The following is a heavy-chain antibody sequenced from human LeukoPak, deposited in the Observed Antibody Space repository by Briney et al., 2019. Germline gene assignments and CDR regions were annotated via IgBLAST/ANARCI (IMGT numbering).Heavy chain of an antibody. Sequence: SQTLSLTCTVSGDSISSGNYYWTWIRQPAGKGLEWIGRIYTSGSTNYNPSLKSRVTISVDTSKNQFSLKLSSVTAADTAVYYCARGGAEQLDLFYYYYYYMDVWGKGTTVTISS. CDR1: GDSISSGNYY. CDR3: ARGGAEQLDLFYYYYYYMDV. J-gene: IGHJ6*03. V-gene: IGHV4-61*02. CDR2: IYTSGST. D-gene: IGHD6-13*01.